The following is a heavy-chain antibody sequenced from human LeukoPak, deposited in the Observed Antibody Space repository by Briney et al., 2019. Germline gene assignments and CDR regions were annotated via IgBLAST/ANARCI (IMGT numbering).Heavy chain of an antibody. J-gene: IGHJ4*02. CDR3: ARDGGSGFDY. Sequence: SETLSLTCTVSGGSISSHYWSWIRQPAGKGLEWIGRVHSSGSTNYNPSLKSRVTMSVDTSKNQFSLKLSSVTAADTAVYYRARDGGSGFDYWGQGTLVTVSS. D-gene: IGHD6-19*01. V-gene: IGHV4-4*07. CDR2: VHSSGST. CDR1: GGSISSHY.